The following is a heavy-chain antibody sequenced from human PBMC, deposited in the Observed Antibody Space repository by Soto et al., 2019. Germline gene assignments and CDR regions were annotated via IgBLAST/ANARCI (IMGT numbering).Heavy chain of an antibody. CDR2: FYSSGSI. J-gene: IGHJ5*02. CDR1: GYFIGAGGYY. CDR3: ARMYSSGSGWFHP. D-gene: IGHD6-19*01. Sequence: TLSLTCFVSGYFIGAGGYYWSWIRHHPGKGLEWIGSFYSSGSIIYNPSLRSRVSISGDMSTNQFSMSLTSVTAADTARYYCARMYSSGSGWFHPWGQGTLVTSPQ. V-gene: IGHV4-31*02.